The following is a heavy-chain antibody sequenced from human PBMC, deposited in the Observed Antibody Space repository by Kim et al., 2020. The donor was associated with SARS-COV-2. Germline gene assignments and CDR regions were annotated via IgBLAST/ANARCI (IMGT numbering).Heavy chain of an antibody. CDR3: ARVLGDSSSWYGDWYFDL. V-gene: IGHV6-1*01. J-gene: IGHJ2*01. D-gene: IGHD6-13*01. Sequence: SQTLSLTCAISGDSVSSNSAAWNWIRQSPSRGLEWLGRTYYRSKWYNDYAVSVKSRITINPDTSKNQFSLQLNSVTPEDTAVYYCARVLGDSSSWYGDWYFDLWGRGTLVTVSS. CDR1: GDSVSSNSAA. CDR2: TYYRSKWYN.